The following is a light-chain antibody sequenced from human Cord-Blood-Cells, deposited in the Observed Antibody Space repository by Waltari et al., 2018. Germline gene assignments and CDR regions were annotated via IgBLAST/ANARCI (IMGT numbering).Light chain of an antibody. CDR3: QQSYSTPPGT. CDR2: ASS. Sequence: FQITQSPSSLSPYVSDKVPHTCRASQSISSYLNRYQQKPRTAPKLLIYASSSLQSGVPSRFSGSGSGTNFTLTISSLQSEDFATYYCQQSYSTPPGTFGGGTKVEIK. J-gene: IGKJ4*01. CDR1: QSISSY. V-gene: IGKV1-39*01.